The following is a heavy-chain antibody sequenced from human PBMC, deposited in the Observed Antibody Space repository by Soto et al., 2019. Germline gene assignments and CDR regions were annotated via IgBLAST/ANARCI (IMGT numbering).Heavy chain of an antibody. CDR1: GYTFTSYG. CDR2: ISAYNGNT. D-gene: IGHD5-12*01. Sequence: ASVKVSCKASGYTFTSYGISWVRQAPGQGLEWMGWISAYNGNTNYAQKSQGRVTITADESTSTAYMELSSLRSEDTAVYYCARGNHRWLQLWYFDLWGRGTLVTVSS. V-gene: IGHV1-18*01. CDR3: ARGNHRWLQLWYFDL. J-gene: IGHJ2*01.